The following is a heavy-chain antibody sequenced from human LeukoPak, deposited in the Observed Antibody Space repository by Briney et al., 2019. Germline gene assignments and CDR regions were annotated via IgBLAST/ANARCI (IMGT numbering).Heavy chain of an antibody. D-gene: IGHD6-13*01. CDR1: GYTFTSYD. V-gene: IGHV1-8*01. CDR3: ARRGYSSSWYRDNWFDP. CDR2: MNPNSGNT. J-gene: IGHJ5*02. Sequence: ASVKVSCKASGYTFTSYDINWVRQATGQGLEWMGWMNPNSGNTGYAQKFQGRVAMTRNTSISTAYMELSSLRSEDTAVYYCARRGYSSSWYRDNWFDPWGQGTLVTVSS.